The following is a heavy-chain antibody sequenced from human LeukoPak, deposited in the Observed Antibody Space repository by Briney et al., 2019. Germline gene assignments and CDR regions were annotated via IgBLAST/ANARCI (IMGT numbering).Heavy chain of an antibody. D-gene: IGHD3-10*01. Sequence: GGSLRLSCAASGFTFSDYYMSWIRKAPGKGLEWFSYISSSASTIYYADSAKGRFTISRDNAKNSLYLQMNSLRAEDTAVYYCARSGTGYLTEDYWGQGTLVTVSS. J-gene: IGHJ4*02. CDR2: ISSSASTI. CDR3: ARSGTGYLTEDY. CDR1: GFTFSDYY. V-gene: IGHV3-11*01.